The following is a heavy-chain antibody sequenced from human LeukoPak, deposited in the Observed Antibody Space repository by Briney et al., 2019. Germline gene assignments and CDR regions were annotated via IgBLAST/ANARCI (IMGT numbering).Heavy chain of an antibody. CDR1: GGSINSYY. D-gene: IGHD2-15*01. CDR2: IYYSGTT. Sequence: SETLSLTCTVSGGSINSYYWSWIRQPPGKGMEWIGFIYYSGTTNYNPSLKRRVTISVDKSNNQFSLKLSSVTAADTAVYYCARESPACGGGSCYDYWGQGTLVTVSS. J-gene: IGHJ4*02. CDR3: ARESPACGGGSCYDY. V-gene: IGHV4-59*01.